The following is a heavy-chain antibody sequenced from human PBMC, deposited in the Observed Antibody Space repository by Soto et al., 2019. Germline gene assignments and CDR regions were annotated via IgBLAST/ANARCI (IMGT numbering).Heavy chain of an antibody. V-gene: IGHV3-11*06. CDR3: ARMTKVGWNCDF. CDR1: GFTFSDFY. Sequence: PGGSLRLSCVASGFTFSDFYISWVRQAPGKGLEWVSSISGTGSYTTYADSVKGRFTISRDNPKNSLFLQMNSLRAEDTAVYYCARMTKVGWNCDFWGQGAQVTVSS. CDR2: ISGTGSYT. J-gene: IGHJ4*02. D-gene: IGHD1-7*01.